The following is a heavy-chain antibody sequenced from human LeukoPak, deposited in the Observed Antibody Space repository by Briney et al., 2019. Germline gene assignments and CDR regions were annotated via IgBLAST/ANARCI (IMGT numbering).Heavy chain of an antibody. V-gene: IGHV3-74*01. CDR3: ATARNFRFEY. CDR2: MNGEGTTI. D-gene: IGHD1-7*01. Sequence: GGSLRLSCATSGLTFRTTWMHWVCQAPGKGLMWVSRMNGEGTTIDYADSVKGRFTVSRDYAKSTLFLQMNNLRTEDTALYFCATARNFRFEYWGQGSLVIVSA. CDR1: GLTFRTTW. J-gene: IGHJ4*02.